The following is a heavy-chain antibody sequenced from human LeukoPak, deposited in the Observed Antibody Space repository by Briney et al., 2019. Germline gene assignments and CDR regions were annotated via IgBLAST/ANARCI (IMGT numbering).Heavy chain of an antibody. CDR3: AREMEYSSSWFGDY. V-gene: IGHV1-18*01. CDR2: ISAYDGNT. Sequence: GASVKVSCKASGYTFTSYGISWVRQAPGQGLEWMGWISAYDGNTNYAQKLQGRVTMTTDTSTSTAYMELRSLRSDDTAVYYCAREMEYSSSWFGDYWGQGTLVTVSS. CDR1: GYTFTSYG. D-gene: IGHD6-13*01. J-gene: IGHJ4*02.